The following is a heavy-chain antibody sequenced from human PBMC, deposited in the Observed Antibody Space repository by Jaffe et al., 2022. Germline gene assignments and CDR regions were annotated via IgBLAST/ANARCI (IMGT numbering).Heavy chain of an antibody. CDR2: IDTSGSVK. Sequence: EVQLEESGGGLVQPGGSLRLSCAASGFTFSDYEINWVRQAPGKGLEWVAYIDTSGSVKIYADSVRGRFTIARDNARNSLYLQMNSLRAEDTATYFCARDRGAGTEPVESGFDYWGQGTLVTVSS. CDR3: ARDRGAGTEPVESGFDY. CDR1: GFTFSDYE. D-gene: IGHD3-10*01. J-gene: IGHJ4*02. V-gene: IGHV3-48*03.